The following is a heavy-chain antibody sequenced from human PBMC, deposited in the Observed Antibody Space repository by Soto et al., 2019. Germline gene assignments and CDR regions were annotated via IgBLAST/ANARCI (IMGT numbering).Heavy chain of an antibody. CDR1: GFTFSSYW. D-gene: IGHD2-2*01. CDR3: ARDRGVPAAMPGYMDV. V-gene: IGHV3-7*01. CDR2: IKQDGSEK. J-gene: IGHJ6*03. Sequence: GGSLRLSCAASGFTFSSYWMSWVRQAPGKGLEWVANIKQDGSEKYYVDSVKGRFTISRDNAKNSLYLQMNSLRAEDTAVYYCARDRGVPAAMPGYMDVWGKGTTVTVSS.